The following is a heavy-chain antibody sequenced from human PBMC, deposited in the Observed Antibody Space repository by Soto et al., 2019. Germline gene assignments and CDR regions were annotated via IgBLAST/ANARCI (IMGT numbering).Heavy chain of an antibody. D-gene: IGHD3-16*01. Sequence: QLVESGGGVVQPGTSLRLSCAASGFRFKSFVMHWVRQVPGKGLQWVALTSYDGNTKYYGDSVQGRFTVSRDNSKNTLDLQMDSLRLEDTALYYWARWGTTGGLDLWGQGTLVSVSS. CDR3: ARWGTTGGLDL. CDR1: GFRFKSFV. J-gene: IGHJ5*02. V-gene: IGHV3-30*19. CDR2: TSYDGNTK.